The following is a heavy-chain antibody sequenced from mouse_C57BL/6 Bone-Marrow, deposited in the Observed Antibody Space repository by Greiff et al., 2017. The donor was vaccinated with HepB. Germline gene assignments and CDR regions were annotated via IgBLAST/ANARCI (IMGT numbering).Heavy chain of an antibody. J-gene: IGHJ3*01. V-gene: IGHV2-9*01. D-gene: IGHD1-1*01. Sequence: GKLQQSGPGRVEPSQRLSITCTVSGISLTSYGVDWVRQPPGKGLEWLGVIWGGGSTNYNSALMSRLSISKDNSKSQVFLKMNSLQTDDTAMYYCAKHSGLLRSAWFAYWGQGTLVTVSA. CDR2: IWGGGST. CDR1: GISLTSYG. CDR3: AKHSGLLRSAWFAY.